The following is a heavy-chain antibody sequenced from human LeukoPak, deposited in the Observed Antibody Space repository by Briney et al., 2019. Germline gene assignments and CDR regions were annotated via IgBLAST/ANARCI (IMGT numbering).Heavy chain of an antibody. CDR1: GYTFTSYD. D-gene: IGHD6-13*01. V-gene: IGHV1-8*01. CDR2: MNPNSGDT. CDR3: ARGLPAYSSSWTRYYYYYYMAV. Sequence: ASVKVSCKASGYTFTSYDINWVRQATGQGLEWMGWMNPNSGDTGYAQKFQGRVTMTRNTSISTDYMELSSLRSEDTAVYYRARGLPAYSSSWTRYYYYYYMAVWGKGTTVTVSS. J-gene: IGHJ6*03.